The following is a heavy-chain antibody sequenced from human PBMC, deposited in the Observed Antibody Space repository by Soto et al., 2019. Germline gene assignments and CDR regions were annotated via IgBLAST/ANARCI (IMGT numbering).Heavy chain of an antibody. V-gene: IGHV3-30*18. CDR3: AKDLGYSGYDSYYYYGMDV. D-gene: IGHD5-12*01. Sequence: QVQLVESGGGVVQPGRSLRLSCAASGFTFSSYGMHWVRQAPGKGLEWVAVISYDGSNKYYADSVKGRFTISRDNSKNTLYLQMNSLRAEDTAVYYCAKDLGYSGYDSYYYYGMDVWGQGTTVTVSS. CDR1: GFTFSSYG. J-gene: IGHJ6*02. CDR2: ISYDGSNK.